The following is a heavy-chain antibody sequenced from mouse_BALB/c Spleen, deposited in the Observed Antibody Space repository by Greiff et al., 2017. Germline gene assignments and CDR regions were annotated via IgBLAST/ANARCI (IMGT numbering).Heavy chain of an antibody. CDR2: ISSGGGST. CDR3: ARQKDFDY. J-gene: IGHJ2*01. CDR1: GFAFSSYD. V-gene: IGHV5-12-1*01. Sequence: DVKLVESGGGLVKPGGSLKLSCAASGFAFSSYDMSWVRQTPEKRLEWVAYISSGGGSTYYPVTVKGRFTISRDNAKNTLYLQMSSLKSEDTAMYYCARQKDFDYWGQGTTLTVSS.